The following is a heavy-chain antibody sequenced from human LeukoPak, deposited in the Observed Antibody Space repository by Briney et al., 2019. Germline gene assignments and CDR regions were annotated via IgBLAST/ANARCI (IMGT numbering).Heavy chain of an antibody. CDR1: GFTFSSYW. D-gene: IGHD3-16*01. CDR3: ARGPSSGNALNY. CDR2: IKQDGSEK. Sequence: RGSLRLSCAASGFTFSSYWMNWVRQAPGKGLEWVANIKQDGSEKDYVDSVKGRFTISRDNAKKSLYLQMNSLRAEDTAVYYCARGPSSGNALNYWGQGTLVTVSS. V-gene: IGHV3-7*04. J-gene: IGHJ4*02.